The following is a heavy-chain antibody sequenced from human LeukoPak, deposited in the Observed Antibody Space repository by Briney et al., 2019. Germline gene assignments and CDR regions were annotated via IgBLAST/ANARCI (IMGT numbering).Heavy chain of an antibody. CDR1: GFTFSNYA. J-gene: IGHJ4*02. D-gene: IGHD6-19*01. CDR2: TSGSGDST. Sequence: PGGSLRLSCAASGFTFSNYAMRWVRQAPGKGLEWVSGTSGSGDSTYYADSVKGRFTISRDNSKNTPYLQMNSLRAEDTAVYYCARRSGIAVAGAFDYWGQGTLVTVSS. CDR3: ARRSGIAVAGAFDY. V-gene: IGHV3-23*01.